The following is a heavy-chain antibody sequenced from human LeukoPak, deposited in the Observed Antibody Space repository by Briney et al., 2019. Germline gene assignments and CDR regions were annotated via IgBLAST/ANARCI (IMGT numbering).Heavy chain of an antibody. J-gene: IGHJ4*02. V-gene: IGHV3-30*18. CDR3: AKATAVAVVDY. Sequence: PGGSLRLCCAASGFTFSSDGMHWARQAPGNGLEWVAVISYDGSNKYYADSVKGRFTISRDNSKNTLYLQMNSLRAEDTAVYYCAKATAVAVVDYWGQGTLVTVSS. CDR2: ISYDGSNK. CDR1: GFTFSSDG. D-gene: IGHD6-19*01.